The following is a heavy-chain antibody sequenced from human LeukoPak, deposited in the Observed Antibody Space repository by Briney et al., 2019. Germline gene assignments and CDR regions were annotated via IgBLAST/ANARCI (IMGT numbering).Heavy chain of an antibody. V-gene: IGHV4-4*07. J-gene: IGHJ6*02. CDR2: IYTSGST. CDR1: GGSISSYY. D-gene: IGHD3-10*01. Sequence: SETLSLTCTVSGGSISSYYWSWIRQPAGKGLEWIGRIYTSGSTNYNPSLKSRVTMSVDTSKNQFSLKLSSVTAADTAVYYCARYVEHYYGSGSYYPPLYGMDVWGQGTTVTVSS. CDR3: ARYVEHYYGSGSYYPPLYGMDV.